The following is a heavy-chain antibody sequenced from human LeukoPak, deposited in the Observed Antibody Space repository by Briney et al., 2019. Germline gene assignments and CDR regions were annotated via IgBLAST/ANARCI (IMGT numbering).Heavy chain of an antibody. V-gene: IGHV4-59*01. CDR2: MSYSGST. CDR3: ARGDDHDYGDLYFDY. J-gene: IGHJ4*02. CDR1: GGSSSSYY. D-gene: IGHD4-17*01. Sequence: RTSETLSLTCTVSGGSSSSYYWSWIRQPPGKGLEWIGYMSYSGSTNYNPSLKSRVTISVDTSKNQFSLKLTSMTAADTAVYYCARGDDHDYGDLYFDYWGQGTLVTVSS.